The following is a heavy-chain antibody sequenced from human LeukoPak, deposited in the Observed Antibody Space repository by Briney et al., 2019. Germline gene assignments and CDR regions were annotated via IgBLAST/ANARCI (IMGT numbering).Heavy chain of an antibody. D-gene: IGHD3-10*01. CDR3: AKDSYYGSGSYGYFDY. J-gene: IGHJ4*02. CDR2: IRYDGSNK. Sequence: PGGSLRLSCAASGSTFSSYGMHWVRQAPGKGLEWVAFIRYDGSNKYYADSVKGRFTISRDNAKNSLYLQMNSLRAEDMALYYCAKDSYYGSGSYGYFDYWGQGTLVTVSS. CDR1: GSTFSSYG. V-gene: IGHV3-30*02.